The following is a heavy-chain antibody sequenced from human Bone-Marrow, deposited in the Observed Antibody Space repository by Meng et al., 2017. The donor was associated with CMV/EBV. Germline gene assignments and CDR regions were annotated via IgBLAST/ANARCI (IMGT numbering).Heavy chain of an antibody. CDR1: GLNFSGSG. Sequence: GESLKISCEASGLNFSGSGIHWVRQASGKGLEWVGRIRSKANGYATMYAASVKGRFTISRDDSKNTTYLQMNSLRAEDTAVYYCARDYTDYDILTGYYISWFDPWGQGTLVTVSS. J-gene: IGHJ5*02. V-gene: IGHV3-73*01. CDR2: IRSKANGYAT. D-gene: IGHD3-9*01. CDR3: ARDYTDYDILTGYYISWFDP.